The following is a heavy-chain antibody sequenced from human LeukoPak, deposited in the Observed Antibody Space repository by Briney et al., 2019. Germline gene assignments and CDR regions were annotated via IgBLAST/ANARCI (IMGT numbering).Heavy chain of an antibody. J-gene: IGHJ4*02. Sequence: PGGSLRLSCAASGFRFGDYWMTWARHVPGKGLEGVANIKQDGAEKHYAESVEGRFIISRDNAKNSLYLEMDSLKVEDTAVYYCARVGAWDLQRVFDYWGQGTLVTVSS. CDR3: ARVGAWDLQRVFDY. V-gene: IGHV3-7*01. D-gene: IGHD1-26*01. CDR2: IKQDGAEK. CDR1: GFRFGDYW.